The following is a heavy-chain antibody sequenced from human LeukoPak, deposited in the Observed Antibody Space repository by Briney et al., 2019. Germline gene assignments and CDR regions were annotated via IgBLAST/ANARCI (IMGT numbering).Heavy chain of an antibody. CDR2: TYYRSNWFN. CDR1: GDSVSSNSAA. J-gene: IGHJ5*02. D-gene: IGHD4-17*01. V-gene: IGHV6-1*01. Sequence: SQTLSLTCAISGDSVSSNSAAWNWIRQSPSGGLEWLGRTYYRSNWFNDFALSVKSRITINPDTSKNQFSLQLISVTPEDTAVYYCAKNYGDSNWFDPWGQGTLVTVSS. CDR3: AKNYGDSNWFDP.